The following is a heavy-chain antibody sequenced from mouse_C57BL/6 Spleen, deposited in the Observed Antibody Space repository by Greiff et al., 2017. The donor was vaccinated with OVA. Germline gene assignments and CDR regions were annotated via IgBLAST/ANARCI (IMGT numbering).Heavy chain of an antibody. D-gene: IGHD1-1*01. J-gene: IGHJ2*01. V-gene: IGHV1-80*01. CDR2: IYPGDGDT. Sequence: QVQLQQSGAELVKPGASVKISCKASGYAFSSYWMNWVKQRPGKGLEWIGQIYPGDGDTNYNGKFKGKATLTADKSSSTAYMQLSSLTSEDSAVYFCARYYYGSSYLDYWGQGTTLTVSS. CDR3: ARYYYGSSYLDY. CDR1: GYAFSSYW.